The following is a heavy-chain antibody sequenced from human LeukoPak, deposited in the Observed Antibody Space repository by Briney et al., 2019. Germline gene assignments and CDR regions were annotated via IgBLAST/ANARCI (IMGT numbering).Heavy chain of an antibody. CDR3: AREDCSGGSCRFDY. CDR1: GGSISNGDYY. Sequence: KTSETLSLTCTVSGGSISNGDYYWSWIRQPPGKGLEWIGYIYYSGSTYYNPSLKSRVTISVDTSKNQFSLKLSSVTAADTAVYYCAREDCSGGSCRFDYWGQGTLVTVSS. D-gene: IGHD2-15*01. J-gene: IGHJ4*02. V-gene: IGHV4-30-4*01. CDR2: IYYSGST.